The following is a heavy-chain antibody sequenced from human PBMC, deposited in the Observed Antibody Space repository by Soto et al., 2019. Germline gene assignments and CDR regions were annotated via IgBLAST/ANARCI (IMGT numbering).Heavy chain of an antibody. Sequence: ASVKVSCEASGGTFITNTISWVRQVPGQGLEWMGGIIPIYGTTNYAQRFQDRLTITADKSTSTAYMELSSLKSEDTAVFYCARAAVTALTDWGQGTQVTVS. CDR1: GGTFITNT. D-gene: IGHD2-21*02. CDR3: ARAAVTALTD. J-gene: IGHJ4*02. CDR2: IIPIYGTT. V-gene: IGHV1-69*06.